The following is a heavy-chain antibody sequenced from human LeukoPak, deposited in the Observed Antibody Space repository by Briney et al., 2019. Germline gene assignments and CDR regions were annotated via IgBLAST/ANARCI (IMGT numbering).Heavy chain of an antibody. Sequence: ASVKVSCKASGGTFSSYVISWVRQAPGQGLERMGRIIPILGIANYAQKFQGRVTITADKSTSTAYMELSSLRSEDTAVYYCARAVHGGFLYYFDYWGQGTLVTVSS. D-gene: IGHD3-3*01. CDR2: IIPILGIA. CDR1: GGTFSSYV. V-gene: IGHV1-69*04. CDR3: ARAVHGGFLYYFDY. J-gene: IGHJ4*02.